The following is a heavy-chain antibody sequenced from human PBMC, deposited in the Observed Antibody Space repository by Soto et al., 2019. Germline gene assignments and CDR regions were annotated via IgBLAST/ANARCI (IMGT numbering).Heavy chain of an antibody. CDR1: GYTFTSYD. CDR2: MNPNSGNT. V-gene: IGHV1-8*01. D-gene: IGHD4-17*01. J-gene: IGHJ4*02. Sequence: ASMKVSCKASGYTFTSYDINWVRQATGQGLEWMGWMNPNSGNTGYAQKFQGRVTMTRNTSISTAYMELSSLRSEDTAVYYCSRSLYGDNFDYWGQGNLVTVSS. CDR3: SRSLYGDNFDY.